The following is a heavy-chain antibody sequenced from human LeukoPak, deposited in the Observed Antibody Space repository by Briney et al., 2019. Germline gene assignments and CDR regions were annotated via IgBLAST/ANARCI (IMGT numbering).Heavy chain of an antibody. V-gene: IGHV4-4*02. CDR2: VNLQGST. D-gene: IGHD5/OR15-5a*01. CDR1: GGSISNTNW. Sequence: SETLSLTCGVSGGSISNTNWWTWVRQPPGKGLEWIGEVNLQGSTNYNPSLKSRVAISVDKSENHISLKLTSVTAADTAVYYCARERRVEVSARQTVAFDMWAQGTMVIVSS. J-gene: IGHJ3*02. CDR3: ARERRVEVSARQTVAFDM.